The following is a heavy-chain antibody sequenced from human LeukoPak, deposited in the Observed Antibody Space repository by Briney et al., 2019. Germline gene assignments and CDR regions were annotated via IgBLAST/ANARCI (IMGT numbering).Heavy chain of an antibody. CDR2: IYYSGST. CDR3: ARALATVHFDY. D-gene: IGHD5-12*01. Sequence: PSETLSLTCTVSGVSVNSGSYYWSWIRQPPGKGLEWIGYIYYSGSTNYNPSLKSRVTISVDTSKNQFSLKLSSVTAADTAVYYCARALATVHFDYWGQGTLVTVSS. J-gene: IGHJ4*02. CDR1: GVSVNSGSYY. V-gene: IGHV4-61*01.